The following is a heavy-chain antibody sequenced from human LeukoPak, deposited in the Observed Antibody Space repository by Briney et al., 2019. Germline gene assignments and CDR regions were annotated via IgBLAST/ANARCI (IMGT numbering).Heavy chain of an antibody. CDR1: GFTFSSYW. CDR2: INHNGNVN. V-gene: IGHV3-7*03. Sequence: GGSLRLSCAASGFTFSSYWMNWARQAPGKGLEWVASINHNGNVNYYVDSVKGRFTISRDNAKKSLYLQINTLRAEDTAVYYCVRGPHIAATSYWGQGTLVTVSS. CDR3: VRGPHIAATSY. D-gene: IGHD6-25*01. J-gene: IGHJ4*02.